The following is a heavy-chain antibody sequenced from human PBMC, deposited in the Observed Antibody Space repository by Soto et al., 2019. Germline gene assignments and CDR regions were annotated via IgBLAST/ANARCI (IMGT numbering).Heavy chain of an antibody. CDR1: GFTFSNAW. J-gene: IGHJ3*02. CDR2: IKSKTDGGTT. D-gene: IGHD3-3*01. V-gene: IGHV3-15*07. CDR3: TTDGTAAYYDFWSGYYSDAFDI. Sequence: PGGSLRLSCAASGFTFSNAWVNWVRQAPGKGLEGVGRIKSKTDGGTTDYATPVKGRFTISRDDSKNTLYLQMNSLKTEDTAVYYCTTDGTAAYYDFWSGYYSDAFDIWGQGTMVTVSS.